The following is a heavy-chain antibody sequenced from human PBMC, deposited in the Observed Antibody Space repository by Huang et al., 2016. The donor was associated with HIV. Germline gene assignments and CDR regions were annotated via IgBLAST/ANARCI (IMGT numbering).Heavy chain of an antibody. CDR3: ARTYDYNDPGAFDI. Sequence: VDSGGSLRLSCAASGFTFSSSWMNWVRQAPGKGLEWVAKIKGSEKYYGDAVKGRFTISGDNAKNSLFLQMNSLGAEDTAVYYCARTYDYNDPGAFDIWGQGTMVTVSS. J-gene: IGHJ3*02. CDR2: IKGSEK. D-gene: IGHD4-4*01. V-gene: IGHV3-7*01. CDR1: GFTFSSSW.